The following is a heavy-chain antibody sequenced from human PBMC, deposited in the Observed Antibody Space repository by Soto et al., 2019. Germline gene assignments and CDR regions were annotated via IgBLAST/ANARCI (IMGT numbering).Heavy chain of an antibody. V-gene: IGHV1-69*13. Sequence: ASLKVSCKASGGTFSSYAISWVRQAPGQGLEWMGGIIPIFGTANYAQKFQGRVTITADESTSTAYMELSSLRSEDTAVYYCARGGRATAMVRYYKYGMDVWGQGTKVTVYS. CDR3: ARGGRATAMVRYYKYGMDV. CDR2: IIPIFGTA. J-gene: IGHJ6*02. CDR1: GGTFSSYA. D-gene: IGHD5-18*01.